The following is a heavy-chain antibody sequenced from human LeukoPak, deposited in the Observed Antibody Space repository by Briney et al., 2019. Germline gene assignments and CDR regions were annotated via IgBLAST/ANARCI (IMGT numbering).Heavy chain of an antibody. CDR1: GGSFSGYY. CDR3: ARTIFGVFDY. CDR2: INHSGSN. J-gene: IGHJ4*02. V-gene: IGHV4-34*01. Sequence: SETLSLTCAVYGGSFSGYYWSWIRQPPGKGLEWIGEINHSGSNNYNPSLKSRVTISVDTSKNQFSLKLSSVTAAGTAVYYCARTIFGVFDYWGQGTLVTVSS. D-gene: IGHD3-3*01.